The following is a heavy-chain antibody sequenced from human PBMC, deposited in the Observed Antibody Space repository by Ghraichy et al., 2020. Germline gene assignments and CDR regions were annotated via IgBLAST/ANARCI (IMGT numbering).Heavy chain of an antibody. Sequence: SETLSLTCSVSGGSISSHFWTWIRQPAGKGLEYIGRIYCSGSTNYNPSLKSRVTMSVDTSKNQFSLRLTSVTAADTAVYYCAKGGDYNYYYGMDVWGQGSTVSVPS. CDR3: AKGGDYNYYYGMDV. V-gene: IGHV4-4*07. CDR2: IYCSGST. D-gene: IGHD2-21*02. CDR1: GGSISSHF. J-gene: IGHJ6*02.